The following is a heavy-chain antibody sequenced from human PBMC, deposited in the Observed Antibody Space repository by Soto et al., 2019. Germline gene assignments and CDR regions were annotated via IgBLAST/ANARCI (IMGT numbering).Heavy chain of an antibody. CDR3: ARMATSGTLNWFDP. Sequence: ASVKVSCKASGYTFDNNDISWVRQATGQGLEWMGWMNPNSGNTGYAQKFQGRVSMTRNTSITTAYLELSSLRSDDTAIYYFARMATSGTLNWFDPWGQGTLVTAPQ. CDR1: GYTFDNND. J-gene: IGHJ5*02. V-gene: IGHV1-8*01. CDR2: MNPNSGNT.